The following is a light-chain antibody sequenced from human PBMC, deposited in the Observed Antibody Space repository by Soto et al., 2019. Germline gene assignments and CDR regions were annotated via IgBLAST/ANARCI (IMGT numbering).Light chain of an antibody. V-gene: IGLV1-47*01. CDR3: AGWADSLSHHHVI. CDR1: SSNIGTKS. Sequence: QSVLTQPPSASGTPGQRVTISCSGSSSNIGTKSVYWYHHLPGAAPTVLLYRDNRRPSWGPDRFSGSKSGTSSSLTLSVLRSEDEADYYYAGWADSLSHHHVIFGGGTKLTVL. J-gene: IGLJ2*01. CDR2: RDN.